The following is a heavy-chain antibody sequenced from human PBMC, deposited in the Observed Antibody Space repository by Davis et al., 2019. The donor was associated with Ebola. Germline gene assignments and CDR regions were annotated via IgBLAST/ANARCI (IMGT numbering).Heavy chain of an antibody. V-gene: IGHV3-11*01. CDR2: ISSSGSTI. CDR1: GFTFSDYY. CDR3: AIRKANYYGSGSYYMD. Sequence: GESLKISCAASGFTFSDYYMSWIRQAPGKGLEWVSYISSSGSTIYYADSVKGRFTISRDNAKNSLYLQMNSLRAEDTAVYYCAIRKANYYGSGSYYMDWGQGTLVTVSS. D-gene: IGHD3-10*01. J-gene: IGHJ4*02.